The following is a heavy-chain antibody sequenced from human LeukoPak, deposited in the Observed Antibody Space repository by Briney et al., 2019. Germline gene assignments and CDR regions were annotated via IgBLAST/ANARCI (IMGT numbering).Heavy chain of an antibody. J-gene: IGHJ4*02. CDR3: ASAGPAKYSSSSRVDY. Sequence: GGSLRLSCAASGFTFSTYWMTWVRQAPGKGLEWVANIKQDGSEKYYVDSVKGRFTISRDNAKNSLYLQMNSLRAEDTAVYYCASAGPAKYSSSSRVDYWGQGTLVTVSS. CDR2: IKQDGSEK. CDR1: GFTFSTYW. D-gene: IGHD6-6*01. V-gene: IGHV3-7*01.